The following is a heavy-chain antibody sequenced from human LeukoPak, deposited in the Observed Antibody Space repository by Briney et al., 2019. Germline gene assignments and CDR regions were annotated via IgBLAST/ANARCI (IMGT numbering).Heavy chain of an antibody. CDR1: GYTFTSYY. CDR3: ARQSIAVAGTSGFDY. Sequence: ASVKVSCKASGYTFTSYYMHWVRQAPGQGLEWMGIINPSGGSTSYAQKFQGRVTMTRDTPTSTAYMELSSLRSEDTAVYYCARQSIAVAGTSGFDYWGQGTLVTVSS. J-gene: IGHJ4*02. D-gene: IGHD6-19*01. V-gene: IGHV1-46*01. CDR2: INPSGGST.